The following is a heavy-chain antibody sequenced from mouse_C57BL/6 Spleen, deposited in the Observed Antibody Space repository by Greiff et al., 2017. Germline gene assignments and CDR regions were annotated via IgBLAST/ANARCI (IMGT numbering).Heavy chain of an antibody. CDR2: ISSGSSTI. J-gene: IGHJ3*01. CDR3: ARGGFRITTVVAKRDWFAY. CDR1: GFTFSDYG. D-gene: IGHD1-1*01. V-gene: IGHV5-17*01. Sequence: EVKVVESGGGLVKPGGSLKLSCAASGFTFSDYGMHWVRQAPEKGLEWVAYISSGSSTIDYADTVKGRFTISRDNAKNTLFLQMTSLRSEDTAMYYCARGGFRITTVVAKRDWFAYWGQGTLVTVSA.